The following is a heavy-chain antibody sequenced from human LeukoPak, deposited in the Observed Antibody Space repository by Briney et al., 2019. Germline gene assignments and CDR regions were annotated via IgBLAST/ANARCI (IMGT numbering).Heavy chain of an antibody. CDR3: ARDWSNVVTAI. J-gene: IGHJ4*02. CDR1: GFTFSSYA. V-gene: IGHV3-30-3*01. D-gene: IGHD3-22*01. CDR2: ISYDGSNK. Sequence: PGRSLRLSCAASGFTFSSYAMHWVRQAPGKGLEWVAVISYDGSNKYYADSVKGRFTISRDNSKNTLYLQMNSLRAGDTAVYYCARDWSNVVTAIWGQGTLVTVSS.